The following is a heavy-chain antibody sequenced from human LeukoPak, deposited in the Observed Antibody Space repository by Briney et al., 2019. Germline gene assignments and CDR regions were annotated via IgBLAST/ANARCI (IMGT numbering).Heavy chain of an antibody. D-gene: IGHD6-19*01. CDR1: GGTFSSYA. J-gene: IGHJ5*02. Sequence: ASVKVSCKASGGTFSSYAISWVRQAPGQGLEWMGRIIPILGIANYAQKFQGRVTITADKSTSTAYMELSSLRSEDTAVYYCARSSGYFRESGWFDPWGQGTLVTVSS. V-gene: IGHV1-69*04. CDR2: IIPILGIA. CDR3: ARSSGYFRESGWFDP.